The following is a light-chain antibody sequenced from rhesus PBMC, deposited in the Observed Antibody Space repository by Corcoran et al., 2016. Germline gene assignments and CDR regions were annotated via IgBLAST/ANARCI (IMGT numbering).Light chain of an antibody. V-gene: IGKV2-78*01. CDR2: LVS. Sequence: DIVLTQTPLSLPVTPGEPASISCRSSQSLLDSDGYTHLHWYLQKPGQSPQLLIYLVSNRASGVPDRLSGSGSGTDFTLTISSVEAEDAGVYYCMHTLQTPYSFGQGTKVEIK. J-gene: IGKJ2*01. CDR1: QSLLDSDGYTH. CDR3: MHTLQTPYS.